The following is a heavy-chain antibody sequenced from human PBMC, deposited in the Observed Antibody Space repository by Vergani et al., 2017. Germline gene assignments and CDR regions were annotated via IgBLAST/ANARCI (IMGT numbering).Heavy chain of an antibody. CDR1: GGTFSSYA. D-gene: IGHD2-2*01. CDR2: IIPIFGTA. Sequence: QVQLVQSGAEVKKPGSSVKVSCKASGGTFSSYAISWVRQAPGQGLEWMGGIIPIFGTANYAQKFQGRVTITADESTSTAYMELSSLRSDDTAVYYCARGRYCSSTSCYAVGYYYYYGMDVWGQGTTVTVSS. CDR3: ARGRYCSSTSCYAVGYYYYYGMDV. V-gene: IGHV1-69*01. J-gene: IGHJ6*02.